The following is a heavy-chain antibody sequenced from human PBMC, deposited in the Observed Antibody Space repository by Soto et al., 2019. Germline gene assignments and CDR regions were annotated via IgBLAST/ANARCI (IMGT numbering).Heavy chain of an antibody. V-gene: IGHV4-59*12. CDR1: GDSISNSY. D-gene: IGHD5-12*01. CDR3: AKSPVAT. CDR2: IYYRGTT. Sequence: SETLSLTCAVSGDSISNSYWTWIRQTPGKGLEWIGYIYYRGTTNYNPSLKSRVTISRDNSKNTLYLQMNSLRAEDTAVYYCAKSPVATWGQGTLVTVSS. J-gene: IGHJ5*02.